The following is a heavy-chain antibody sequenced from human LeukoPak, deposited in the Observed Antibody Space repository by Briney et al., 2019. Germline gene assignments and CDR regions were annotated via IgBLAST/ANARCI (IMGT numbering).Heavy chain of an antibody. J-gene: IGHJ4*02. V-gene: IGHV1-46*01. CDR2: INPVGGST. CDR1: GYTFTSYY. CDR3: ARAYSNSSPTDY. Sequence: ASVKVSCKASGYTFTSYYIHWMRQAPGQGLEWMGKINPVGGSTSYTQKFQGRVSMTTDTSTSTVYMDLSSLRSEDTALYYCARAYSNSSPTDYWGQGTLVTVSS. D-gene: IGHD6-6*01.